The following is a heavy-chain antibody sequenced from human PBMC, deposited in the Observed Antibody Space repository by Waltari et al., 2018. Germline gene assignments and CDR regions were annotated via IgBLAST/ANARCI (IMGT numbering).Heavy chain of an antibody. J-gene: IGHJ3*02. Sequence: EVPLLESGGGLVQPGGSLRLSCAASGFTFSSYAMSWVRQAPGKGLEWVSVIYSGGSTYYADSVKGRFTISRDNSKNTLYRQMNSLRAEDTAVYYCAKLYDRGAFDIWGQGTMVTVSS. CDR3: AKLYDRGAFDI. V-gene: IGHV3-23*03. CDR1: GFTFSSYA. D-gene: IGHD3-22*01. CDR2: IYSGGST.